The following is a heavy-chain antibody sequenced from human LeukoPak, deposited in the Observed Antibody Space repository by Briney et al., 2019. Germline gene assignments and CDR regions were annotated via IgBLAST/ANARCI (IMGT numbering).Heavy chain of an antibody. CDR1: GGSISSSSYY. CDR3: AREVRYFDWTDYYYYYGMDV. V-gene: IGHV4-39*02. CDR2: IYYSGST. Sequence: PSETLSLTCTVSGGSISSSSYYWGWIRQPPGKGLEWIGSIYYSGSTYYNPSLKSRVTISVDTSKNQFSLKLSSVTAADTAVYYCAREVRYFDWTDYYYYYGMDVWGQGTTVTVSS. J-gene: IGHJ6*02. D-gene: IGHD3-9*01.